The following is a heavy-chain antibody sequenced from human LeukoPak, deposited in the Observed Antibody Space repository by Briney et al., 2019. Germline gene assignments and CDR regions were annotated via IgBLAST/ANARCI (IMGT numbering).Heavy chain of an antibody. D-gene: IGHD2-8*02. CDR3: ARGTWYY. Sequence: PGGSLRLSCAASGFTFSSYSMNWVRQAPGKGLEWVASISSSSSYIYYADSVKGRFTISRDNAKNTVYLQMKRPRDEDTAVYYCARGTWYYWGQGTLCSVSS. CDR1: GFTFSSYS. V-gene: IGHV3-21*01. CDR2: ISSSSSYI. J-gene: IGHJ4*02.